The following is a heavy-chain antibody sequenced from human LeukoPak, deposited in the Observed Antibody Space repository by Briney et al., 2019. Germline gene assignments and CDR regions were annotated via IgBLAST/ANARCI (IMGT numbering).Heavy chain of an antibody. V-gene: IGHV1-8*01. CDR3: AKNRPYYYDSSGYSNGIYYYYGMDV. CDR1: GYTFTSYD. Sequence: ASVKVSCKASGYTFTSYDINWVRQATGQGLEWMGWMNPNSGNTGYAQKFQGRVTMTRNTSISTAYMELSSLRSEDTAVYYCAKNRPYYYDSSGYSNGIYYYYGMDVWGQGTTVTVSS. CDR2: MNPNSGNT. J-gene: IGHJ6*02. D-gene: IGHD3-22*01.